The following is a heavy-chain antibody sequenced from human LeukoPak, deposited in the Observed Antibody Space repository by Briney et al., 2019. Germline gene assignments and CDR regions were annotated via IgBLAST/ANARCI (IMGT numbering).Heavy chain of an antibody. Sequence: ASVKVSCTASGYSFTTYYMHWVRQAPGQGLEWMGIINPSGGSTSYAQKFQGRVTMTRDTSTSTVYMELSSLRSEDTAVYYCARDPHDYGGHLPGYWGQGTLVTVPS. CDR1: GYSFTTYY. CDR3: ARDPHDYGGHLPGY. D-gene: IGHD4-23*01. J-gene: IGHJ4*02. CDR2: INPSGGST. V-gene: IGHV1-46*01.